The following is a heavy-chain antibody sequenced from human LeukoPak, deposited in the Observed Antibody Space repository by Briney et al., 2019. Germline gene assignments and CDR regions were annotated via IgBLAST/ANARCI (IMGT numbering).Heavy chain of an antibody. Sequence: GGSLRLSCAASGFTFSSYSMNWVRQAPGKGLEWVSYISSSSSTIYYADSVKGRFTISRDNAKNSLYLQMSSLRAEDTAVYYCATDLSVAYCGGDCYSFLDYWGQGTLVTVSS. CDR2: ISSSSSTI. CDR3: ATDLSVAYCGGDCYSFLDY. D-gene: IGHD2-21*01. J-gene: IGHJ4*02. V-gene: IGHV3-48*01. CDR1: GFTFSSYS.